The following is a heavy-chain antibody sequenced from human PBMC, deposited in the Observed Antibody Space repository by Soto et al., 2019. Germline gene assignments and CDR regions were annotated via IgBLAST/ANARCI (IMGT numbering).Heavy chain of an antibody. J-gene: IGHJ6*02. CDR3: ARQIRITMIVVVPTAPDV. Sequence: GESLKISCAASGFTFSSYAMSWVRQAPGKGLEWVSAISGSGGSTYYADSVKGRFTISRDNSKNTLYLQMNSLRAEDTAVYYCARQIRITMIVVVPTAPDVWGQGTTVTVSS. CDR1: GFTFSSYA. V-gene: IGHV3-23*01. CDR2: ISGSGGST. D-gene: IGHD3-22*01.